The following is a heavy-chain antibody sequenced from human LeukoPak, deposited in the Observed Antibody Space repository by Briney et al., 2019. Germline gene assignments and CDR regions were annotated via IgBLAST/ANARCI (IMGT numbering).Heavy chain of an antibody. Sequence: GALRLSCAASGFTLSSYAMSWVRQAPGKWLEWVSAISGSCGSTYYADSVKGRFTISRDNSKNTLYLQMNSLRAEDTAVYYCAKESCSSTSCYIFDYWGQGTLVTVSS. CDR3: AKESCSSTSCYIFDY. J-gene: IGHJ4*02. V-gene: IGHV3-23*01. CDR1: GFTLSSYA. D-gene: IGHD2-2*02. CDR2: ISGSCGST.